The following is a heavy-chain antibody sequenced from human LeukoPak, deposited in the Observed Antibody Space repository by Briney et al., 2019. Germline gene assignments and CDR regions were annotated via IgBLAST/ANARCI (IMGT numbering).Heavy chain of an antibody. J-gene: IGHJ6*03. CDR1: GYTFTSYG. CDR3: ARAGDRGAMVPHRVIDV. V-gene: IGHV1-18*01. D-gene: IGHD5-18*01. CDR2: ISAYNGNT. Sequence: GASVNVSCKASGYTFTSYGISWVRQAPGQGLEWMGWISAYNGNTNYAQKLQGRVTMTTDTSTSTAYMELRSLRSDDTAVYYCARAGDRGAMVPHRVIDVWGKGTTVTVSS.